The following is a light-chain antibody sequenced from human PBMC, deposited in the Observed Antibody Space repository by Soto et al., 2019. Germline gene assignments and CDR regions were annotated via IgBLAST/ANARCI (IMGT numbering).Light chain of an antibody. CDR3: QQYGSPRGT. CDR2: GAS. V-gene: IGKV3-20*01. Sequence: EIVLTQSPGTLSLSPGERATLSCRASQSVSNNYLAWYQQKPGQAPRLLIYGASNRATGIPARFSGSGSGTDFTLTISRLEPEDFAIYYCQQYGSPRGTFGQGTKVDIK. J-gene: IGKJ1*01. CDR1: QSVSNNY.